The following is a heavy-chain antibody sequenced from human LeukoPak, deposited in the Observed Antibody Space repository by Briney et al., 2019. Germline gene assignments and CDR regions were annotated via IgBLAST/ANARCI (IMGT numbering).Heavy chain of an antibody. Sequence: SETLSLTCTVSGGSISSTGHYWGWIRQSPEKGLDWIGSIYSNGNTYYNPSVKSRVTMSVDTSKNQFSLKLTSMTAAETAVYYCARSATVTTGYFDYWGQGALVTVSS. D-gene: IGHD4-17*01. CDR1: GGSISSTGHY. CDR3: ARSATVTTGYFDY. CDR2: IYSNGNT. J-gene: IGHJ4*02. V-gene: IGHV4-39*07.